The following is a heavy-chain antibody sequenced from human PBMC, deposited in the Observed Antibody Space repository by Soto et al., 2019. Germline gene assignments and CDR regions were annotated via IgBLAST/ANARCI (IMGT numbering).Heavy chain of an antibody. J-gene: IGHJ6*02. V-gene: IGHV1-69*13. CDR2: IIPISSTT. CDR3: AKKLGIDPFGSYGLDV. D-gene: IGHD7-27*01. CDR1: GGNFITFA. Sequence: SVKVSCKASGGNFITFAISWVRQAPGQGLEWMGEIIPISSTTKSAHKFQDRVTISADGSSSTVHMELRSLKSEDTAIYFCAKKLGIDPFGSYGLDVWGQGTTVTVSS.